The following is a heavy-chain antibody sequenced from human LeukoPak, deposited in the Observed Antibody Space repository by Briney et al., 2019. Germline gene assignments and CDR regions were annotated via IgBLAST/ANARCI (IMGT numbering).Heavy chain of an antibody. CDR3: AKPITISGATDGFDI. J-gene: IGHJ3*02. V-gene: IGHV3-7*01. D-gene: IGHD3-3*01. CDR2: IKQDGSER. Sequence: PGGSLRLSCAASGFAFSTYWMNWVRQAPGKGLEWVANIKQDGSERYYVDSVKGRFTISRDNAKNSLYMQMNSLRAEDTAVYYCAKPITISGATDGFDIWGQGTEVTVSS. CDR1: GFAFSTYW.